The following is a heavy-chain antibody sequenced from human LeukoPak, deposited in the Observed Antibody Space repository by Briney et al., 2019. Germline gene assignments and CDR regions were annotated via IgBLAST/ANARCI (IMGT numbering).Heavy chain of an antibody. CDR1: GGSISSGGYY. CDR3: ARERGPYYDFWSGYQDPSYYYGMDG. CDR2: IYYSGST. V-gene: IGHV4-31*03. J-gene: IGHJ6*02. Sequence: SQTLSLTCTVSGGSISSGGYYWSWLRQHPGTGLEWIGYIYYSGSTYYNPSLKSRVTLSVDTSKNQFSLKLSSVTAADTAVYYCARERGPYYDFWSGYQDPSYYYGMDGWGQGATVTVSS. D-gene: IGHD3-3*01.